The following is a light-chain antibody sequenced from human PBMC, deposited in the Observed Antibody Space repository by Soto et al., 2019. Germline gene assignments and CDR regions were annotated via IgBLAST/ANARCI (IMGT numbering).Light chain of an antibody. CDR3: AAWDDSLNGYV. CDR1: SSNIGDNA. V-gene: IGLV1-36*01. Sequence: QSVLTQPPSVSAAPRQRVTISCSGSSSNIGDNAVNWHQQLPGKAPKLLIYYDDLLPSGVSDRFSGSKSGTSASLAISGLQSEDEADYYCAAWDDSLNGYVFGPGTKLTVL. J-gene: IGLJ1*01. CDR2: YDD.